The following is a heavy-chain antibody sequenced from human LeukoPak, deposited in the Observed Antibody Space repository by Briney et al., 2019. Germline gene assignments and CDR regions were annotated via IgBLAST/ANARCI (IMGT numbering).Heavy chain of an antibody. D-gene: IGHD3-9*01. CDR2: IYYSGST. J-gene: IGHJ6*03. Sequence: SETLSLTCTVSGGSISSYYWSWIRQPPGKGLEWIGYIYYSGSTNYNPSLKSRVTISVDTSKNQFSLKLSSVTAADTAVYYCARAGLNYDILTGYYGYYYYYYMDVWGKGTTVTISS. CDR1: GGSISSYY. CDR3: ARAGLNYDILTGYYGYYYYYYMDV. V-gene: IGHV4-59*01.